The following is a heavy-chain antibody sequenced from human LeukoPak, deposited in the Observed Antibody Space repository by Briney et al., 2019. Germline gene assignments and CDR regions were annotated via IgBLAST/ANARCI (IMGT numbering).Heavy chain of an antibody. J-gene: IGHJ4*02. CDR1: GYTFTGYY. Sequence: ASVKVSCKAAGYTFTGYYMHWLRQAPGQGLEWIGWIDPNSGGTNYAQKFQGRVTMTRDTSISTAYMDLSRLRSDDTAVYYCATPRNDFWSGLDYWGQGTLVTVSS. CDR2: IDPNSGGT. CDR3: ATPRNDFWSGLDY. D-gene: IGHD3-3*01. V-gene: IGHV1-2*02.